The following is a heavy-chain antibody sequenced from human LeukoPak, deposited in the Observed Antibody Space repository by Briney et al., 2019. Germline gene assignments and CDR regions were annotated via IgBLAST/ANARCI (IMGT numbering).Heavy chain of an antibody. CDR2: IIPVFEKP. Sequence: SVTVSCKASGGTFSNYAVSWVRQAPGQGLEWMGGIIPVFEKPNYARKFQDRVTITADESTATAYMELSSLTSEDTAIYFCARLGHCGETNCYSDFYYMDVWGKGTAVIVSS. J-gene: IGHJ6*03. V-gene: IGHV1-69*01. CDR3: ARLGHCGETNCYSDFYYMDV. CDR1: GGTFSNYA. D-gene: IGHD2-21*01.